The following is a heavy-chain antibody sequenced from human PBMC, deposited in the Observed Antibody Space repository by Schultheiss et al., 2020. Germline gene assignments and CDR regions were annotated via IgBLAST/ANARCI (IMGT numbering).Heavy chain of an antibody. V-gene: IGHV3-30*18. Sequence: GGSLRLSCAASGFTFSDYYMSWIRQAPGKGLEWVAVISYDGSNKYYADSVKGRFTISRDNAKNSLYLQMNSLRAEDTAVYYCAKDCDTSGWWSDYWGQGTLVTVAS. CDR3: AKDCDTSGWWSDY. CDR1: GFTFSDYY. J-gene: IGHJ4*02. CDR2: ISYDGSNK. D-gene: IGHD6-19*01.